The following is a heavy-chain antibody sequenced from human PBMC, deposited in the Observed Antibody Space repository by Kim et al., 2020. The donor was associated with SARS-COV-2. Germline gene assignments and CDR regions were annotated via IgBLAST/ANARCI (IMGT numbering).Heavy chain of an antibody. Sequence: GGSLRLSCAASGFTFDDYAMHWVRQAPGKGLEWVSGISWNSGSIGYADSVKGRFTISRDNAKNSLYLQMNSLRAEDTALYYCAKDIGPGWFGELGEYYYGMDVWGQGTTVTVSS. CDR1: GFTFDDYA. J-gene: IGHJ6*02. D-gene: IGHD3-10*01. V-gene: IGHV3-9*01. CDR2: ISWNSGSI. CDR3: AKDIGPGWFGELGEYYYGMDV.